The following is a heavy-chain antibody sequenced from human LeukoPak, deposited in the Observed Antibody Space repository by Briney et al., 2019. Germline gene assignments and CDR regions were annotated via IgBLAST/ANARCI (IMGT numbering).Heavy chain of an antibody. CDR2: IYYGGST. D-gene: IGHD2-15*01. J-gene: IGHJ4*02. Sequence: SETLSLTCSVSGDSINSNYWSWMWQPPGKGLEWIGYIYYGGSTNYNPSLKSRVSMSVDTSKNQFSLNLSSVTAADTAVYYCARLLAGCPGGRCRAHFDYWGQGTLVTVSS. CDR3: ARLLAGCPGGRCRAHFDY. CDR1: GDSINSNY. V-gene: IGHV4-59*01.